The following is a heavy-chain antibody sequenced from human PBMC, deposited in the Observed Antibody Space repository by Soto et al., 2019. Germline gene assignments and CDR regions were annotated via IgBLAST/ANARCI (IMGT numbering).Heavy chain of an antibody. V-gene: IGHV4-39*01. CDR3: ARLQLRVDY. D-gene: IGHD3-3*01. CDR1: GGSISSSSYY. J-gene: IGHJ4*02. CDR2: IYYSGST. Sequence: SETLSLTCTVSGGSISSSSYYWGWIRQPPGKGLEWIGSIYYSGSTYYNPSLKSRVTISVDTSKNQFSLKLSSVTAADTAVYYCARLQLRVDYWGQGTLSPSPQ.